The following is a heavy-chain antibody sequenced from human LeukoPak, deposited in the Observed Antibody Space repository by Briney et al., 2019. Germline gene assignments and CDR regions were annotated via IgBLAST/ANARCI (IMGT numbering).Heavy chain of an antibody. Sequence: GESLKISCKGSGYSVTSYWIGWVRQMPGKGLEWMGILYPGDSDTRYSPSFQGQVTISADKSISTAYLQWSSLKTSDTAMYYCARRFYYDSSGSDYWGQGTLVTVSS. CDR3: ARRFYYDSSGSDY. V-gene: IGHV5-51*01. D-gene: IGHD3-22*01. CDR2: LYPGDSDT. CDR1: GYSVTSYW. J-gene: IGHJ4*02.